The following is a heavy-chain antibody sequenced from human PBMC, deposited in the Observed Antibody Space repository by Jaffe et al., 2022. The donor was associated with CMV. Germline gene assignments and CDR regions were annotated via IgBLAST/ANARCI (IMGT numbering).Heavy chain of an antibody. CDR3: AKFFLWVTTAYYYYGMDV. J-gene: IGHJ6*02. CDR2: ISGSGGST. CDR1: GFTFSSYA. Sequence: EVQLLESGGGLVQPGGSLRLSCAASGFTFSSYAMSWVRQAPGKGLEWVSAISGSGGSTYYADSVKGRFTISRDNSKNTLYLQMNSLRAEDTAVYYCAKFFLWVTTAYYYYGMDVWGQGTTVTVSS. D-gene: IGHD4-17*01. V-gene: IGHV3-23*01.